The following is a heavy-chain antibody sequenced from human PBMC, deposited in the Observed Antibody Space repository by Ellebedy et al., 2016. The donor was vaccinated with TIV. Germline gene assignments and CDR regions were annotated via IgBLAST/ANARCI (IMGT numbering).Heavy chain of an antibody. V-gene: IGHV4-31*03. CDR1: GGSISSGGYY. J-gene: IGHJ5*02. CDR2: IYYSGST. D-gene: IGHD3-3*01. CDR3: ARGTIFGVVILWFDP. Sequence: SETLSLXCTVSGGSISSGGYYWSWIRQHPGKGLEWIGYIYYSGSTYYNPSLKSRVTISVDTSKNQFSLKLSSVTAADTAVYYCARGTIFGVVILWFDPWGQGTLVTVSS.